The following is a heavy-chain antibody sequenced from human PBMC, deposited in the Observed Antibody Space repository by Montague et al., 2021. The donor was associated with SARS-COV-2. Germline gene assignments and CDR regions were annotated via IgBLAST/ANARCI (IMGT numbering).Heavy chain of an antibody. CDR3: ARIWGTTRGDAFGI. D-gene: IGHD1-26*01. V-gene: IGHV2-70*01. Sequence: PALVKPTQTLTLTCTFSGFSLSTSGMCVSWIRQPPGKALEWLALIDWDDDKYYSTSLKTRLTIPKDTSKNQVVLTMTNMDPVDTATYYCARIWGTTRGDAFGIWGQGTMVTVSS. CDR1: GFSLSTSGMC. CDR2: IDWDDDK. J-gene: IGHJ3*02.